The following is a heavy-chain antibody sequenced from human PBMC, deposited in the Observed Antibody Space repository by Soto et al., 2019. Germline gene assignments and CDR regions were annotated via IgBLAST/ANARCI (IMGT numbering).Heavy chain of an antibody. CDR3: ARETTHRGASGRPRLPENFDS. J-gene: IGHJ4*02. CDR2: IIPFLGKT. Sequence: QVQLVQSGAELKMPGSSVKVSCKTSGSIFITYGFSWVRQAPGHGLEWMGGIIPFLGKTNHAQKFQGRVTMTAEKATSTVYMEVTKLTFEDTAVYLCARETTHRGASGRPRLPENFDSWGQGTLVTVSS. V-gene: IGHV1-69*06. CDR1: GSIFITYG. D-gene: IGHD1-26*01.